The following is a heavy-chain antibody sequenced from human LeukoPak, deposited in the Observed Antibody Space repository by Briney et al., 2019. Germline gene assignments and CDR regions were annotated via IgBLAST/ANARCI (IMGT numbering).Heavy chain of an antibody. CDR3: ATSRVDIVATYYYYYGMDV. CDR1: GYTLTELS. Sequence: ASVKVSCKVSGYTLTELSMHWVRQAPGKGLEWMGGFDPEDGETIYAQKFQGRVTMTEDTSTDIAYMELSSLRSEDTAVYYCATSRVDIVATYYYYYGMDVWGQGTTVTVSS. D-gene: IGHD5-12*01. V-gene: IGHV1-24*01. CDR2: FDPEDGET. J-gene: IGHJ6*02.